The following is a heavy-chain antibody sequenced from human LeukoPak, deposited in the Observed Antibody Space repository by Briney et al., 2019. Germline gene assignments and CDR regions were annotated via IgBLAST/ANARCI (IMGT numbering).Heavy chain of an antibody. V-gene: IGHV1-18*01. CDR3: ARGYCSGGSCYDNWFDP. Sequence: ASVKVSCKASGYTFTSYGISWVRQAPGQGLEWMGXXXAYNGNTNYAQKLQGRVTMTTDTSTSTAYMELRSLRSDDTAVYYCARGYCSGGSCYDNWFDPWGQGTLVTVSS. D-gene: IGHD2-15*01. CDR1: GYTFTSYG. J-gene: IGHJ5*02. CDR2: XXAYNGNT.